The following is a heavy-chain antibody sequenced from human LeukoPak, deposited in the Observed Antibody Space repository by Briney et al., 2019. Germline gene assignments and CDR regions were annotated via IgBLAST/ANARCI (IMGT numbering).Heavy chain of an antibody. CDR2: TYYRSKWYN. Sequence: SQTLSLTCAISGDSVSSNSAAWNWIRQSPSRGLEWLGRTYYRSKWYNDYAVSVKSRITINPDTSKNQFSLQLNSVTPEDTAVYYCARDRGFKGIAAQGLVGLDYWGQGILVTVSS. CDR3: ARDRGFKGIAAQGLVGLDY. V-gene: IGHV6-1*01. J-gene: IGHJ4*02. CDR1: GDSVSSNSAA. D-gene: IGHD6-13*01.